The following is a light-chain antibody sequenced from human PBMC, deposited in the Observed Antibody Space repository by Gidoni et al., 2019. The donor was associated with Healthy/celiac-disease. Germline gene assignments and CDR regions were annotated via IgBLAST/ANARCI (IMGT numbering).Light chain of an antibody. CDR1: SSDVGGYNY. CDR2: DVS. CDR3: SSYTSSSTRV. Sequence: HSALTPPASVSGSPGPSITISCTGTSSDVGGYNYVAWSQQTPGKATKLMIYDVSNRPSGVSNRFAGSKSGNTASLTISGIQAEDEADYYCSSYTSSSTRVFGTGTKVTVL. J-gene: IGLJ1*01. V-gene: IGLV2-14*01.